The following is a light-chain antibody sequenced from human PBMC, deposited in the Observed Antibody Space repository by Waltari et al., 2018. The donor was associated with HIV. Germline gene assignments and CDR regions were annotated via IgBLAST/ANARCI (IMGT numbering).Light chain of an antibody. V-gene: IGKV4-1*01. CDR2: GAS. CDR3: QQYYTPPIT. Sequence: DIVMTQSPDSLAVSLGERATINCRSSQSLFYTSNSRTYLAWYQLKPGQPPKLLISGASTRESGVPDRFSGSGSGTAFALSISSLQAEDVAVYYCQQYYTPPITFGQGTRLEIK. CDR1: QSLFYTSNSRTY. J-gene: IGKJ5*01.